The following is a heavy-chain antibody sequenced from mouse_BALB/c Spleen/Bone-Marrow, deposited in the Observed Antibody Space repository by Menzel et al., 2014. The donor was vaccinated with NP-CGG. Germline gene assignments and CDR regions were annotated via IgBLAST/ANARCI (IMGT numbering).Heavy chain of an antibody. CDR3: VRYLYGNYFDY. CDR1: GFNIKDTY. J-gene: IGHJ2*01. D-gene: IGHD2-10*02. Sequence: EVQLQQSGAELVKPGASAKLSCTASGFNIKDTYMHWVKQRPEQGLEWIGRIVPANGNTKYDPKFQGKATITADTSSNTAYLQLTSLTSEDTAVYYCVRYLYGNYFDYWGQGTTLTVSS. CDR2: IVPANGNT. V-gene: IGHV14-3*02.